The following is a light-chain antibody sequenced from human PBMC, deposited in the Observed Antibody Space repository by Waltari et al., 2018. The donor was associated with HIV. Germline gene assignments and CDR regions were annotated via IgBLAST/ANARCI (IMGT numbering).Light chain of an antibody. V-gene: IGKV3-15*01. Sequence: EIVMTKHPATLSVSPGERVTLSCRASQRINSTIVWYPQKPGQAPRPLIYRSSSRATGIPARFSGSGSGTEFTLTISSLQSEDFAVYYCQQYNNVPLTFGGGTKVEIK. CDR3: QQYNNVPLT. CDR1: QRINST. CDR2: RSS. J-gene: IGKJ4*01.